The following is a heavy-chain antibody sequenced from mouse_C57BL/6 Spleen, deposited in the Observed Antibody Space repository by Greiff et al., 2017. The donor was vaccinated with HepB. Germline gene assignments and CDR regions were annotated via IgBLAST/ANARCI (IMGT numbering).Heavy chain of an antibody. CDR2: INPNNGGT. Sequence: EVKLQESGPELVKPGASVKIPCKASGYTFTDYNMDWVKQSHGKSLEWIGDINPNNGGTIYNQKFKGKATLTVDKSSSTAYMELRSLTSEDTAVYYCARFTTVVDYYAMDYWGQGTSVTVSS. CDR3: ARFTTVVDYYAMDY. J-gene: IGHJ4*01. V-gene: IGHV1-18*01. D-gene: IGHD1-1*01. CDR1: GYTFTDYN.